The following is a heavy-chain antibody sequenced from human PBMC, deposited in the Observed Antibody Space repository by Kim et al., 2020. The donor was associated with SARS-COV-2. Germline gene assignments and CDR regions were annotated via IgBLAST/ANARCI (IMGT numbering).Heavy chain of an antibody. CDR1: GGSISSYY. V-gene: IGHV4-59*01. J-gene: IGHJ2*01. CDR2: IYYSGST. D-gene: IGHD4-4*01. Sequence: SETLSLTCTVSGGSISSYYWSWIRQPPGKGLEWIGYIYYSGSTNYNPSLKSRVTISVDTSKNQFSLKLSSVTAADTAVYYCARWISYYEWWYFDLWGRGTLVTVSS. CDR3: ARWISYYEWWYFDL.